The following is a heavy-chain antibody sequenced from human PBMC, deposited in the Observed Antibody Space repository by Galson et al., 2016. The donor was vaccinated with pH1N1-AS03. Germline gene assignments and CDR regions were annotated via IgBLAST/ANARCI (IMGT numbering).Heavy chain of an antibody. D-gene: IGHD2-2*01. CDR1: GYSFTNYW. J-gene: IGHJ5*02. Sequence: QSGAEVKKPGESLKISCKTSGYSFTNYWIGWMRQMPGQGLEWMGMIYPGDSDTRYNTSFQGHITISADKSISTAHLQWSSLRASDTAMYYCARIVVVPTATQRGSNCFDPWGQGSLVTVSS. CDR3: ARIVVVPTATQRGSNCFDP. V-gene: IGHV5-51*03. CDR2: IYPGDSDT.